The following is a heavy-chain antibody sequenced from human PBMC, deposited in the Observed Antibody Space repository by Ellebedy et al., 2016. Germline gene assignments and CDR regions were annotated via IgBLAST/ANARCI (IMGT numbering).Heavy chain of an antibody. D-gene: IGHD4-23*01. V-gene: IGHV3-23*01. CDR1: GFTFSSYA. CDR3: AKLEDYYAGSPFFDY. CDR2: ISGSGGGT. J-gene: IGHJ4*02. Sequence: GGSLRLSXAASGFTFSSYAMRWVRQAPGRGLEWVSGISGSGGGTYYADSVKGRFAISRDNAKNTLFLQMNSLRAEDTAVYYCAKLEDYYAGSPFFDYWGQGTLVTVSS.